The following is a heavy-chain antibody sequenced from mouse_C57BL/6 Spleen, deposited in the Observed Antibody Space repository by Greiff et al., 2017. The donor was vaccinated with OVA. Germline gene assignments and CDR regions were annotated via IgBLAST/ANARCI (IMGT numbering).Heavy chain of an antibody. D-gene: IGHD1-1*01. CDR2: IYPGSGNT. V-gene: IGHV1-66*01. J-gene: IGHJ2*01. Sequence: VQLQESGPELVKPGASVKISCKASGYSFTSYYIHWVKQRPGQGLEWIGWIYPGSGNTKYNEKFKGKATLTADTSSSTAYKQLSSLPTEDAAVYYCGRGDGSTHEDYWGQGTTVTVSS. CDR3: GRGDGSTHEDY. CDR1: GYSFTSYY.